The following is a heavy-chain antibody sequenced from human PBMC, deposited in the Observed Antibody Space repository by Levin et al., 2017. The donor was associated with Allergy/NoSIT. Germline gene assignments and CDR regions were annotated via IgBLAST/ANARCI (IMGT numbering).Heavy chain of an antibody. Sequence: LSLTCAASGFTVSSNYVSWVRQAPGKGLEWVSLIYSGGSTYYADSVKGRFTISRDNSKNTLYLQMNSLRAEDTAVYYCAGRSGGSWAAVDYGGQGTLVTVSS. V-gene: IGHV3-53*01. CDR2: IYSGGST. D-gene: IGHD2-15*01. CDR3: AGRSGGSWAAVDY. J-gene: IGHJ4*02. CDR1: GFTVSSNY.